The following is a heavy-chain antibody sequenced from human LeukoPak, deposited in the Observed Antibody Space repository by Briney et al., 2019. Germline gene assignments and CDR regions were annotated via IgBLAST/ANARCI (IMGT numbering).Heavy chain of an antibody. J-gene: IGHJ4*02. CDR1: GFTFSSYE. V-gene: IGHV3-48*03. D-gene: IGHD6-13*01. CDR3: ARGHIAAAGIDY. CDR2: ISSSGSTI. Sequence: TGGSLRLSCAASGFTFSSYEMNWVRQAPGKRLEWVSYISSSGSTIYYADSVKGRFTISRDNAKNSLYLQMNSLRAEDTAVYYCARGHIAAAGIDYWGQGTLVTVSS.